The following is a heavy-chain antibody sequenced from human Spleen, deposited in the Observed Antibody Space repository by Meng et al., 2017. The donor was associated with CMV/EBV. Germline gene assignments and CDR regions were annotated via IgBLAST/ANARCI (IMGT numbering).Heavy chain of an antibody. J-gene: IGHJ4*02. CDR2: IYYSGST. D-gene: IGHD5-18*01. CDR3: ARDPVTTYYFDY. CDR1: GGSISSSSYY. V-gene: IGHV4-39*07. Sequence: LTLQVSGPGLVKPSETLSLTCTVSGGSISSSSYYWGWIRQPPGKGLEWIGSIYYSGSTYYNPSLKSRVTISVDTSKNQFSLKLSSVTAADTAVYYCARDPVTTYYFDYWGQGTLVTVSS.